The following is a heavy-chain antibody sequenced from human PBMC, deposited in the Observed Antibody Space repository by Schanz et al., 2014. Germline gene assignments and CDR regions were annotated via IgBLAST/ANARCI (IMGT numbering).Heavy chain of an antibody. Sequence: EVQLVESGGGLVQPGGSLRLSCSASGFTFSSYGMHWVRQAPGKGPEWVANIKQDESEKYYVDSVKGRFTISRDNAKNSLFLHMNSLRAEDTAVYYCVRDILHRVYDSGSPWGQGTLVTVSS. J-gene: IGHJ5*02. V-gene: IGHV3-7*04. CDR2: IKQDESEK. CDR1: GFTFSSYG. CDR3: VRDILHRVYDSGSP. D-gene: IGHD3-10*01.